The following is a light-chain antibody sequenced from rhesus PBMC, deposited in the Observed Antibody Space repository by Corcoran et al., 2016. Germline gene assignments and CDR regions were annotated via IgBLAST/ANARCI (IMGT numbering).Light chain of an antibody. CDR2: KAS. Sequence: DIQMTQSPSSLSASVGDRVTITCRASENVNNYLNWYQQKPGKAPNLLFYKASTLQSGVPSRFSGSGSGTDYTFTIGSLQSEDVATYYCQHNYGTPLTFGGGTKVGIK. CDR1: ENVNNY. J-gene: IGKJ4*01. V-gene: IGKV1-74*01. CDR3: QHNYGTPLT.